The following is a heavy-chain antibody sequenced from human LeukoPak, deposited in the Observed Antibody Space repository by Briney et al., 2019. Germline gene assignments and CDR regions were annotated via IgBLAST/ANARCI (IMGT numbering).Heavy chain of an antibody. CDR3: ARDLNWNDGGGAFDI. V-gene: IGHV3-7*01. D-gene: IGHD1-1*01. Sequence: GGSLRLSCAASGFTFSSYWMSWVRQAPGKGLEWVANIKQDGSEKYYVDSVKGRFTISRDNAKNSLYLQMNSLRAEDTAVYYCARDLNWNDGGGAFDIWGQGTMVTVSS. J-gene: IGHJ3*02. CDR2: IKQDGSEK. CDR1: GFTFSSYW.